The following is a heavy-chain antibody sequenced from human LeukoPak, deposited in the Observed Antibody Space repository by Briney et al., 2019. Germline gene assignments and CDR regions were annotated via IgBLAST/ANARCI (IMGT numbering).Heavy chain of an antibody. CDR3: ARGITSDY. Sequence: ASVKVSSKASGYTFTSYDVSWVRQASGQGLEWVGWMNPNSGNTGYAQNFQGRVTMTRDTSISTAYMELTSLRSEDTAIYYCARGITSDYWGQGILITVSS. CDR2: MNPNSGNT. V-gene: IGHV1-8*01. J-gene: IGHJ4*02. CDR1: GYTFTSYD.